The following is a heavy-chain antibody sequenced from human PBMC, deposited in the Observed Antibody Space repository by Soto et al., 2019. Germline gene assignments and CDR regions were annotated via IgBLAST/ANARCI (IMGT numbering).Heavy chain of an antibody. V-gene: IGHV4-34*01. CDR3: ARVYYSDSSGYYPFDY. J-gene: IGHJ4*02. CDR2: INHSGST. Sequence: SETLSLTCAVYGGSFSGYYWSWIRQPPGKGLEWIGEINHSGSTNYNPSLKSRVTISVDTSKNQFSLKLSSVTAADTAVYYCARVYYSDSSGYYPFDYWGQGTLVTVYS. CDR1: GGSFSGYY. D-gene: IGHD3-22*01.